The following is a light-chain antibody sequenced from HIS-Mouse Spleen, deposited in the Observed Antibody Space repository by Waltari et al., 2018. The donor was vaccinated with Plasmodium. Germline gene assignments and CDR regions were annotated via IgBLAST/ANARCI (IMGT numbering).Light chain of an antibody. CDR2: EDS. CDR3: YSTDSSGNHRV. J-gene: IGLJ3*02. V-gene: IGLV3-10*01. CDR1: ALPTKY. Sequence: SYELTQPPSVSVSPGQTARITCPGDALPTKYACLYQQKSGQAPVLVLYEDSKRPSGIPERFSGSSSGTMATLTISGAQVEDEADYYCYSTDSSGNHRVFGGGTKLTVL.